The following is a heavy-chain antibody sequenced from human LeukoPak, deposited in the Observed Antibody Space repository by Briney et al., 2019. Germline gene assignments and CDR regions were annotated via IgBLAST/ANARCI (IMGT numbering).Heavy chain of an antibody. CDR2: IYYSGST. V-gene: IGHV4-59*01. CDR3: AREGGDYYGSGSYYRAFDI. Sequence: SETLSLTCTVSGGSISSYYWSWIRQPPGKGLEWAGYIYYSGSTNYNPSLKSRVTISVDTSKNQFSLKLSSVTAADTAVYYCAREGGDYYGSGSYYRAFDIWGQGTMVTVSS. J-gene: IGHJ3*02. CDR1: GGSISSYY. D-gene: IGHD3-10*01.